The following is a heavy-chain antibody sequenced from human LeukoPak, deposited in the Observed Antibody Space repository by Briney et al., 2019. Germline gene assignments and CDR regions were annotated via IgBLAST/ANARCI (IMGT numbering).Heavy chain of an antibody. CDR2: ISSSSSYI. D-gene: IGHD6-13*01. CDR3: ARGYSSSWSIFDY. Sequence: GGSLRLSCAASGFTFSSYSMNWVRQAPGKGLEWVSSISSSSSYIYYADLVKGRFTISRDNAKNSLYLQMNSLRAEDTAVYYCARGYSSSWSIFDYWGQGTLVTVSS. CDR1: GFTFSSYS. V-gene: IGHV3-21*01. J-gene: IGHJ4*02.